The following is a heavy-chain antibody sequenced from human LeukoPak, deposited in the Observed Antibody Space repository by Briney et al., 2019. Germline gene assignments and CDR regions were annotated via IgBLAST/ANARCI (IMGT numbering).Heavy chain of an antibody. V-gene: IGHV3-23*01. CDR1: GFTFSSYA. CDR2: ISGSGGST. Sequence: PGGSLRLSCAASGFTFSSYAMSWVRQAPGKGLEWVSAISGSGGSTYYADSVKGRFTISRDNSKNTLYLQMNSLRAEDTAVYYCAKDSRLMITFGGVTDYWGQGTLVTVSS. J-gene: IGHJ4*02. D-gene: IGHD3-16*01. CDR3: AKDSRLMITFGGVTDY.